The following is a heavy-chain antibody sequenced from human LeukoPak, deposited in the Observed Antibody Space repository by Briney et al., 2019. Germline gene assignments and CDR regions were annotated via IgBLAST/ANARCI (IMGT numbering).Heavy chain of an antibody. CDR1: GGSISSSSYY. D-gene: IGHD2-2*01. CDR3: ARHDSGRRKYPLVCTSCYPFDP. Sequence: SETLSLTCTVSGGSISSSSYYWSWIRQPPGKGLEWIGEINHSGSTNYNPSLKSRVTISVDTSKNQFSLKLSSVTAADTAVYYCARHDSGRRKYPLVCTSCYPFDPWGQGTLVTVSS. J-gene: IGHJ5*02. CDR2: INHSGST. V-gene: IGHV4-39*01.